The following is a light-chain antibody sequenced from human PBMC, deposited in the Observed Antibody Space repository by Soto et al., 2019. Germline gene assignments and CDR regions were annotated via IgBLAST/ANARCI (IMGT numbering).Light chain of an antibody. CDR2: LGS. J-gene: IGKJ4*01. Sequence: DIVMTQSPLSLPVTPGEPASISCRSSQSLLHSNGYNYLDWYLQKPGQSPQLLIYLGSNRASGVPDRFSGSGSGTDFTLKISRVEAEDVGIYHCMQVLQTPRTLGGGTKVDIK. CDR3: MQVLQTPRT. V-gene: IGKV2-28*01. CDR1: QSLLHSNGYNY.